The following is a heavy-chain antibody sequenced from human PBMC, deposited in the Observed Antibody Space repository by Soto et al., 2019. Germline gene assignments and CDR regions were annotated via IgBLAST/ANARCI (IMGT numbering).Heavy chain of an antibody. Sequence: EVQLLESGGGLVQPRESLRLSCAASGFTFSRSAMSWVRRAPGKGLEWVAAISGSGGSAYYADSVRGRFTISRDNSKSTLFLQMNSLRAEDTALYYCAKDLAVTGTGYYFDYWGQGTLVAVSS. CDR1: GFTFSRSA. V-gene: IGHV3-23*01. D-gene: IGHD2-21*02. J-gene: IGHJ4*02. CDR3: AKDLAVTGTGYYFDY. CDR2: ISGSGGSA.